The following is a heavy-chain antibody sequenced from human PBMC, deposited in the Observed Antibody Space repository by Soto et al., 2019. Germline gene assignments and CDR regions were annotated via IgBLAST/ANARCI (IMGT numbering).Heavy chain of an antibody. J-gene: IGHJ4*02. Sequence: GGSLRLSCAASGFTFSSYGMHWVRQAPGKGLEWVAVISYDGSNKYYADSVKGRFTISRDNSKNTLYLQMNSLRAEDTAVYYCAKVRYGKATVSSLDYWGQGTLVTVSS. D-gene: IGHD4-17*01. CDR3: AKVRYGKATVSSLDY. CDR2: ISYDGSNK. V-gene: IGHV3-30*18. CDR1: GFTFSSYG.